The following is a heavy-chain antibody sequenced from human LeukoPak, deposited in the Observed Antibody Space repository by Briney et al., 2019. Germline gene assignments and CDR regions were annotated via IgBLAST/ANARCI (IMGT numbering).Heavy chain of an antibody. Sequence: PGRSLRLSCAASGFTFSSYEMNWVRQAPGKGLEWVSYISSSGSTIYYADSVKGRFTISRHNSKNTLYLQMNSLRAEDTAVYYCAKVYDNQLLFNWFDPWGQGTLVTVSS. CDR2: ISSSGSTI. D-gene: IGHD2-2*01. CDR3: AKVYDNQLLFNWFDP. CDR1: GFTFSSYE. V-gene: IGHV3-48*03. J-gene: IGHJ5*02.